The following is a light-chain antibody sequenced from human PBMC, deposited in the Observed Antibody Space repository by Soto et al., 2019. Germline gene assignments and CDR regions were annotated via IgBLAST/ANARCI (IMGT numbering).Light chain of an antibody. CDR3: AAWDDSLSGSYV. J-gene: IGLJ1*01. CDR1: SSNIGSNY. Sequence: QAVVTQPPSASGTPGQTVTISCSGSSSNIGSNYVYWYQHLPGTAPKLLIFINDRRPSGVPERFSGSKSVTSASLAISGLRSEDEGDYYCAAWDDSLSGSYVFGTGTKVTVL. V-gene: IGLV1-47*02. CDR2: IND.